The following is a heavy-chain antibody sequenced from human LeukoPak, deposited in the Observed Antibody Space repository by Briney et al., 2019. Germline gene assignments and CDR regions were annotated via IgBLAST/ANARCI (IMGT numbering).Heavy chain of an antibody. Sequence: GASVKVSCKASGYTFTGYYMHWVRQAPGRGREWMGWINPNSGGTNYAQKFQGRATMTRDTSISTAYMELSRLRSDDTAVYYWARDRRYYYDSSGLPADYWGQGTLVTVSS. D-gene: IGHD3-22*01. CDR2: INPNSGGT. J-gene: IGHJ4*02. CDR3: ARDRRYYYDSSGLPADY. V-gene: IGHV1-2*02. CDR1: GYTFTGYY.